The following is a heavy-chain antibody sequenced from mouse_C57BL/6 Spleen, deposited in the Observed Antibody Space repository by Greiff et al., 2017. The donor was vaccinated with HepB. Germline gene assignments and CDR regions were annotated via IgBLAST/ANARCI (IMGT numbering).Heavy chain of an antibody. J-gene: IGHJ4*01. CDR2: IYPGDGDT. CDR3: ARGPITTVVAYYAMDY. D-gene: IGHD1-1*01. CDR1: GYAFSSSW. V-gene: IGHV1-82*01. Sequence: VKLQQSGPELVKPGASVKISCKASGYAFSSSWMNWVKQRPGKGLEWIGRIYPGDGDTNYNGKFKGKATLTVDKSSSTAYMQLSSLTSEDSAVYYCARGPITTVVAYYAMDYWGQGTSVTVSS.